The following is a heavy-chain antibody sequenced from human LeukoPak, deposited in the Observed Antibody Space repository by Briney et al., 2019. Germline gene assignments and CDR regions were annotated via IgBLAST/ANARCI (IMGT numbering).Heavy chain of an antibody. Sequence: GGSLRLSCAASGFTFSTYGMSWVRQAPGKGLEWVSAISGSGGSTYYADSVKGWFTISRDNSKNTLYLQMNSLRAEDTAVYYCAKDRAYYYDSSGYLVVWGQGTLVTVSS. CDR1: GFTFSTYG. CDR3: AKDRAYYYDSSGYLVV. CDR2: ISGSGGST. J-gene: IGHJ4*02. D-gene: IGHD3-22*01. V-gene: IGHV3-23*01.